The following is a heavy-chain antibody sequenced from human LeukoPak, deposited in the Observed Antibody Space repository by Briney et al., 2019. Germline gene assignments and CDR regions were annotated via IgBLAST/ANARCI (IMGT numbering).Heavy chain of an antibody. CDR1: GYTFTGYY. CDR3: ARGSQIGWFGESIWDYYYYYMDV. V-gene: IGHV1-2*02. J-gene: IGHJ6*03. D-gene: IGHD3-10*01. Sequence: ASVKVSCKASGYTFTGYYMHWVRQAPGQGLEWMGWINPNSGGTNYAQKFQGRVTMTRDTSISTAYMELSRLRSDDTAVYYCARGSQIGWFGESIWDYYYYYMDVWGKGTTVTISS. CDR2: INPNSGGT.